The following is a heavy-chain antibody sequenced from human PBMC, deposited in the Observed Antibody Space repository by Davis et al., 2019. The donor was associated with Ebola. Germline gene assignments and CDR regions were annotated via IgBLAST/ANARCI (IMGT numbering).Heavy chain of an antibody. V-gene: IGHV3-21*01. CDR2: ISSSSSYI. J-gene: IGHJ3*02. Sequence: PGGSLRLSCAASGFTFSSYSMNWVRQAPGKGLEWVSSISSSSSYIYYADSVKGRFTISRDNAKNSLYLQMNSLRAEDTAVYYCARESIAARPFGAFDIWGQGTMVTVSS. CDR3: ARESIAARPFGAFDI. CDR1: GFTFSSYS. D-gene: IGHD6-6*01.